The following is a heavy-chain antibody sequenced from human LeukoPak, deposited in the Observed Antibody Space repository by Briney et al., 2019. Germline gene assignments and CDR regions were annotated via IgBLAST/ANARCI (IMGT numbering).Heavy chain of an antibody. Sequence: GGALRLSCAASGFIFSHYGMHWVRQAPGKGLEWVAVIWSDGSNRFYAGSVKGRFTISRDNSQNTVFLQMNSLRVEDTAMYYCARDAQRGFDYSNSLEYWGHGTLVTVSS. CDR1: GFIFSHYG. CDR3: ARDAQRGFDYSNSLEY. D-gene: IGHD4-11*01. J-gene: IGHJ4*01. CDR2: IWSDGSNR. V-gene: IGHV3-33*01.